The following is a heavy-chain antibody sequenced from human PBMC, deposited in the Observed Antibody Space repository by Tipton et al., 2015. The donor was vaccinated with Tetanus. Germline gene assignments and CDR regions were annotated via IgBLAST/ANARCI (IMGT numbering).Heavy chain of an antibody. Sequence: TLSLTCAVSGGSISSGGFYWTWIRQHPGKGLEWIGYILYTGSTFTTPSLKSRVTISVDTSKNQFSLKLTSVTAADTAVFYCAKVGSDRYILRTPFDYWGQGTRVTVSS. CDR3: AKVGSDRYILRTPFDY. CDR2: ILYTGST. J-gene: IGHJ4*02. D-gene: IGHD6-19*01. V-gene: IGHV4-31*11. CDR1: GGSISSGGFY.